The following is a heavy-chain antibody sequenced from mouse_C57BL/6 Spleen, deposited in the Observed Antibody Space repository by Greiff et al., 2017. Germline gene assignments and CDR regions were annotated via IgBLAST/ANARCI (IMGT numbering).Heavy chain of an antibody. V-gene: IGHV2-2*01. J-gene: IGHJ3*01. D-gene: IGHD6-1*01. CDR1: GFSLTSYG. CDR2: IWSGGST. CDR3: ARGHFSWFAY. Sequence: VRLQQSGPGLVQPSQSLSITCTVSGFSLTSYGVHWVRQSPGKGLEWLGVIWSGGSTDYNAAFISRLSISKDNSKSQVFFKMNSLQADDTAIYYCARGHFSWFAYWGQGTLVTVSA.